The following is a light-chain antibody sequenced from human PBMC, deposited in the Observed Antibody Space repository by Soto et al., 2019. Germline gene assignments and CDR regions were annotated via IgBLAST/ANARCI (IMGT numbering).Light chain of an antibody. CDR1: SSDVGGYNY. V-gene: IGLV2-14*01. Sequence: SVLTQPASVSESPGQSITISCTGTSSDVGGYNYVSWYQQHPGKAPKLMIYDVSNRPSGVSNRFSGSKSGNTASLTISGLQAEDEADYYCSSYTSSSTDVFGTGPKVTVL. CDR2: DVS. CDR3: SSYTSSSTDV. J-gene: IGLJ1*01.